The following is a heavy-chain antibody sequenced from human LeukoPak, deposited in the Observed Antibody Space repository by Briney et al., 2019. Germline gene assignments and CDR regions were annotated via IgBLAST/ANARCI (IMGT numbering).Heavy chain of an antibody. J-gene: IGHJ4*02. D-gene: IGHD1-7*01. CDR1: GFTLSSYA. V-gene: IGHV3-23*01. CDR2: ISGSGGRT. CDR3: AKRTRYYFDY. Sequence: PGGSMRLSCAASGFTLSSYAMSWVRQLPGKGLEWVSAISGSGGRTYYADSVKGRFTISRDNSKNTLYLQMNSLRAEDTAVYYCAKRTRYYFDYWGQGTLVTVSS.